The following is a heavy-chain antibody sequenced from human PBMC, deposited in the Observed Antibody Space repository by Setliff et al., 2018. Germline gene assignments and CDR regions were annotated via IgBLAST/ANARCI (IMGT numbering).Heavy chain of an antibody. Sequence: SETLSLTCAVSGGSISSSSYYWGWIRQSPGEGLEWIANIHYNGNLYYNPSLKNRATISMDTSKIQFSLKLISVTAADTALYFCARRPTGPGAPLDIWGHGTMVTVSS. CDR3: ARRPTGPGAPLDI. J-gene: IGHJ3*02. V-gene: IGHV4-39*01. CDR2: IHYNGNL. D-gene: IGHD3-10*01. CDR1: GGSISSSSYY.